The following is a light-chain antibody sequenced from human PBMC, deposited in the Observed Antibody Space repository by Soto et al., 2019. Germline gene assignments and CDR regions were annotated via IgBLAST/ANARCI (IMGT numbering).Light chain of an antibody. CDR1: SSNIGAGYD. Sequence: QSVLTQPPSVSGAPGQRVTISCTGSSSNIGAGYDVHWYQQLPATAPKLLIYGNSNRPSGVPDRFSGSKSGTSASLAITGLQADDEADYYCQSYDSSLSGSVFGGGTQLTVL. CDR2: GNS. CDR3: QSYDSSLSGSV. J-gene: IGLJ3*02. V-gene: IGLV1-40*01.